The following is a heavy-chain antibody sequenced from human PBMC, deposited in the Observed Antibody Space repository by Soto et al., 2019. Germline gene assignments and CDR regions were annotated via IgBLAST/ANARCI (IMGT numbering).Heavy chain of an antibody. CDR1: GGSISSGGYS. CDR3: ASYGRGTYYYGYYFHH. J-gene: IGHJ4*02. CDR2: IHHSGST. V-gene: IGHV4-30-2*01. D-gene: IGHD3-10*01. Sequence: NPSETLSLTCAVSGGSISSGGYSWTWIRQPPGKGLEWIGEIHHSGSTNYNPSLKSRVTISLDTSKNQFSLKLSSVTAADAAVYYCASYGRGTYYYGYYFHHWGQGTPVTVSS.